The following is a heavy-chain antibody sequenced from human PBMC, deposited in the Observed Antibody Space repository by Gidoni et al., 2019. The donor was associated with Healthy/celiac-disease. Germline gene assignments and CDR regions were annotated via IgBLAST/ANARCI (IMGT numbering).Heavy chain of an antibody. D-gene: IGHD2-2*01. CDR3: ARALGYCSSTSCNEAFDI. Sequence: EVQLVESGGGLVKPGGSLRLSCAASGFTFSSHRMNWVGQAPGKGRVWFSSISSSSSYIYYAASVKGLFTISRDNAKNSLYLQMNSLRAEDTAVYYCARALGYCSSTSCNEAFDIWCQGTMVTVSS. J-gene: IGHJ3*02. CDR2: ISSSSSYI. V-gene: IGHV3-21*01. CDR1: GFTFSSHR.